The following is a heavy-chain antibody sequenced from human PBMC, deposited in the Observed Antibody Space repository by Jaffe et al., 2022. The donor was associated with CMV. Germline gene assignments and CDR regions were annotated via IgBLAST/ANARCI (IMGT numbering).Heavy chain of an antibody. CDR3: IVSTTVRGA. CDR1: GFIFSHAY. V-gene: IGHV3-15*01. J-gene: IGHJ5*02. Sequence: EAQLVESGGGLVKPGGSLRLSCAASGFIFSHAYMTWVRQAPGKGLEWVGRIKTKTDGATTDYAAPVKGRFTISRDDSRDTVYLQMDSLKTEDTAIYYCIVSTTVRGAWGQGTLVTVSS. CDR2: IKTKTDGATT. D-gene: IGHD3-10*01.